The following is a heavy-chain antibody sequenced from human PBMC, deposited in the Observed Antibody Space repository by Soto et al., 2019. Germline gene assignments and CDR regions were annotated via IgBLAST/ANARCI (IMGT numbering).Heavy chain of an antibody. Sequence: QLHVQESGSRLVKPSQTLSLTCTVSGGSISRGAYSWSWIRQPPGKGLEWVAYVSHSGSIYSNPSLKSRVTISIDRSKNQFSLRLSSVTATDSAAYYCAVHSRRLYYFDYWAQGTPVTVSS. D-gene: IGHD1-26*01. V-gene: IGHV4-30-2*01. CDR1: GGSISRGAYS. CDR3: AVHSRRLYYFDY. CDR2: VSHSGSI. J-gene: IGHJ4*02.